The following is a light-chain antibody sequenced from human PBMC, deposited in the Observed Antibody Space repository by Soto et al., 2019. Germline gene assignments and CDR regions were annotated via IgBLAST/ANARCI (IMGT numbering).Light chain of an antibody. Sequence: DIQMTQSPPTLSASVGDRVTITCRASQSISSWLAWYQQKPGKAPKLLIYDASSLESGVPSRFSGSGSGTEFTLTISSLQPDDFATYYCQQEAFGGGTKVEIK. J-gene: IGKJ4*01. CDR3: QQEA. CDR2: DAS. CDR1: QSISSW. V-gene: IGKV1-5*01.